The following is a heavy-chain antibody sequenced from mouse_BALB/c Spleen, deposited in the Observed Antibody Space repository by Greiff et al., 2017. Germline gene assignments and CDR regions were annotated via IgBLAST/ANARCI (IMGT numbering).Heavy chain of an antibody. D-gene: IGHD2-1*01. CDR3: ARLGNYPYFDY. CDR2: IYPYNGGT. J-gene: IGHJ2*01. CDR1: GYTFTDSK. Sequence: EVQLQESGPELVKPGASVKISCKASGYTFTDSKMHWVKQSHGKSLEWIGYIYPYNGGTGYNQKFKSKATLTVDNSSSTAYMELRSLTSEDSAVYYCARLGNYPYFDYWGQGTTLTVSS. V-gene: IGHV1S29*02.